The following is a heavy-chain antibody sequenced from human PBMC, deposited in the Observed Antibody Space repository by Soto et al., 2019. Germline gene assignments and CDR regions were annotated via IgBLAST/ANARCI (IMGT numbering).Heavy chain of an antibody. J-gene: IGHJ6*02. CDR2: VYHNGTS. Sequence: ETLSLTCVVSGGSIRSTNWWAWVRQTPGKGLEWIGEVYHNGTSNYNPSLKGRATISVDRSKDQVSLRLNSVIDADTAVYYCARDLDRYCSVTSCHAMDVWGQGTPVTVSS. V-gene: IGHV4-4*02. D-gene: IGHD2-15*01. CDR1: GGSIRSTNW. CDR3: ARDLDRYCSVTSCHAMDV.